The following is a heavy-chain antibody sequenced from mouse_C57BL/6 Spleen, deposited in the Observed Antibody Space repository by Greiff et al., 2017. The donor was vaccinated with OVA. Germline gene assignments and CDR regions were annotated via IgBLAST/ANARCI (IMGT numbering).Heavy chain of an antibody. Sequence: QVHVKQPGAELVRPGSSVKLSCTASGYTFTSYSMPWVNQSPIQGLEWIGNIDPSDGDTHYNQKFKDKGTLTVDKSSSTAYMQLSSLTSEDSAVYYCARQGYFDVWGTGTTVTVSS. CDR1: GYTFTSYS. CDR2: IDPSDGDT. V-gene: IGHV1-52*01. CDR3: ARQGYFDV. J-gene: IGHJ1*03.